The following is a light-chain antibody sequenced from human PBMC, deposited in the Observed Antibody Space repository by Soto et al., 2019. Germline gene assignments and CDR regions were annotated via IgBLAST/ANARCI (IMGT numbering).Light chain of an antibody. J-gene: IGKJ5*01. CDR1: QRVSSGY. CDR2: GAS. CDR3: QQYGGSPAIT. V-gene: IGKV3-20*01. Sequence: EIVLTQSPGTLSLSPGERGTLSCRASQRVSSGYVAWYQQKPGQAPRLLIYGASSRATGIPDGFRASASGTDFTLTISRLEPEDFAVYFCQQYGGSPAITFGQGTRWRL.